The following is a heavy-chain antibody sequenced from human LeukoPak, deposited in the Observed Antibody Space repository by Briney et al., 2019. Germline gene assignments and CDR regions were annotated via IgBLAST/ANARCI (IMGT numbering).Heavy chain of an antibody. V-gene: IGHV3-23*01. D-gene: IGHD5-12*01. J-gene: IGHJ6*03. CDR1: GFTFSSYA. Sequence: PGGSLRLSCAASGFTFSSYAMSWVRQAPGKGLEWVSAISGSGGSTYYADSVKGRFTISRDNSKNTLYLQMNSLRAEDTAVYYCANRVATPYYYYMDVWGKGTTVTVSS. CDR3: ANRVATPYYYYMDV. CDR2: ISGSGGST.